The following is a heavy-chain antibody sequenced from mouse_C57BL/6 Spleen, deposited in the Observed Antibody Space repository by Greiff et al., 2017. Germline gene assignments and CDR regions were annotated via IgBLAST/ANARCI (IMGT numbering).Heavy chain of an antibody. CDR3: ARGSCNYFDY. CDR1: GYTFTRYW. D-gene: IGHD1-1*02. Sequence: VQLQQPGAELVMPGASVKLSCKASGYTFTRYWMHWVKQRPGQGLEWIGEIDPSDSDTNYNQKFQGKSTLTVDKSSSAAYMQLSSLTSEYSAVYYYARGSCNYFDYWGQGTTLTVSS. V-gene: IGHV1-69*01. J-gene: IGHJ2*01. CDR2: IDPSDSDT.